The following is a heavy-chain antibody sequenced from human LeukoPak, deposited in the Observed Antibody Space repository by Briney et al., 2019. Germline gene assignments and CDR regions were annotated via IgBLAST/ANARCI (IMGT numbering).Heavy chain of an antibody. CDR3: AKYAMRETFFGDY. CDR2: IYSGGST. Sequence: PGGSLGLSCAASGFTVSSNYMSWVRQAPGKGLEWVSVIYSGGSTYYSDSVKGRFTISRDNSKNTLYLQMSSLRVEDTALYYCAKYAMRETFFGDYWGQGTLVTVSS. D-gene: IGHD3-3*01. J-gene: IGHJ4*02. CDR1: GFTVSSNY. V-gene: IGHV3-53*01.